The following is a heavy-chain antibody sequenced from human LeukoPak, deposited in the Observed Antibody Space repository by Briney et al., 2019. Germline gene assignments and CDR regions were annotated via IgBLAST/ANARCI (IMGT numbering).Heavy chain of an antibody. CDR1: GLTFSSYG. CDR2: ISYDGSNK. D-gene: IGHD2-21*01. V-gene: IGHV3-30*18. J-gene: IGHJ4*02. Sequence: PGGSLRLSCAASGLTFSSYGMHWVRQAPGKGLEWVAVISYDGSNKYYADSVKGRFTISRDNSKNTLYLQMNSLRAEDTAVYYCAKDTKIASDTFDYWGQGTLVTVSS. CDR3: AKDTKIASDTFDY.